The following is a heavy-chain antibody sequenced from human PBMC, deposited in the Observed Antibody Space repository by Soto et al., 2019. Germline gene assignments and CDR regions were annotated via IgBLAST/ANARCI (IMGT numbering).Heavy chain of an antibody. CDR2: ISYDGSNK. Sequence: QVQLVESGGGVVQPGRSLRLSCAASGFTFSSYGMHWVRQAPGKGLEWVAVISYDGSNKYYADSVKGRFTISRDNSKNTLYLQMNSLRAEDTAVYYCAKDSSGSYLRSLDYWGQGTLVTVSS. J-gene: IGHJ4*02. D-gene: IGHD1-26*01. V-gene: IGHV3-30*18. CDR1: GFTFSSYG. CDR3: AKDSSGSYLRSLDY.